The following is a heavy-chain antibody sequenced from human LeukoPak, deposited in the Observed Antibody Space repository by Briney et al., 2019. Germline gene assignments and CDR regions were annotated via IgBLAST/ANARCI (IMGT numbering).Heavy chain of an antibody. V-gene: IGHV3-49*04. CDR2: IQAKAYGGAT. Sequence: GGSLRLSCSTSGFTFGDYAMSWVRQAPGKGLEWVGFIQAKAYGGATKYAASVNGRFSISRDDSQCIANLQMNDLKTEDTAVYYCTRAPHPRCSSSGCYLDYWGQGTLVTVSS. D-gene: IGHD2-2*01. CDR1: GFTFGDYA. CDR3: TRAPHPRCSSSGCYLDY. J-gene: IGHJ4*02.